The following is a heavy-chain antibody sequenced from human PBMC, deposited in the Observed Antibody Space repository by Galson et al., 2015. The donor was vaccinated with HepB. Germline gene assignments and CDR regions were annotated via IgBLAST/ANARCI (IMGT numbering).Heavy chain of an antibody. CDR2: VSSDGGTQ. V-gene: IGHV3-30*18. CDR1: GFTFNCCG. CDR3: AKESEKPQYGAYFDF. J-gene: IGHJ4*02. Sequence: LRLSCAASGFTFNCCGMQWVRQAPGKGLEWVAVVSSDGGTQFYADSVKGRFTISRDNSKNTLYLQMNSLRVEDTAVYYCAKESEKPQYGAYFDFWGQGILVTVSS. D-gene: IGHD4/OR15-4a*01.